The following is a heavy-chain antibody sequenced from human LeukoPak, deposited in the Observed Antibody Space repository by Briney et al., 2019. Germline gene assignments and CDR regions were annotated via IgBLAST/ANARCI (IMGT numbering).Heavy chain of an antibody. V-gene: IGHV3-23*01. CDR2: ISGSGGNT. CDR3: AKEYSVRNQFDH. CDR1: GFTFSTYG. J-gene: IGHJ4*02. Sequence: GGSLRLSCAASGFTFSTYGMNWVRQAPGKGLEWVSVISGSGGNTYYADSVKGRFTISRDNSKNTLYLQMNSLRAEDTAAYYCAKEYSVRNQFDHWGQGTLVAVSS. D-gene: IGHD1-14*01.